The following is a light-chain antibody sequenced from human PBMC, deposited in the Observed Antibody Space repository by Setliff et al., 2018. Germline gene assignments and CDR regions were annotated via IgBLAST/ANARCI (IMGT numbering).Light chain of an antibody. J-gene: IGLJ1*01. V-gene: IGLV2-14*01. CDR1: RSDVGAYNY. CDR3: SSYTSRSTLV. Sequence: QSALTQPAFVSGSPGQSITISCTGARSDVGAYNYVSWYQHHPGKAPRLIIYEVSDRPSGISHRFSGSKSGNGASLTISGLQAEDEADYYCSSYTSRSTLVFGTGTKGTVL. CDR2: EVS.